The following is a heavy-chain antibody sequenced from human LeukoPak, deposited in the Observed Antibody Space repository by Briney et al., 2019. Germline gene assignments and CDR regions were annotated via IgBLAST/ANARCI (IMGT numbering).Heavy chain of an antibody. V-gene: IGHV4-39*01. CDR2: IYYSGTT. Sequence: PSETLSLTSTVSGGSISSSHYYWGWIRQTPGKGLEWIGTIYYSGTTYYNPSLESRATISEDTSKNQFSLTLRSVTAADTAVYYCARQISDYYYYYIDVWGKGTTVTVSS. D-gene: IGHD3-10*01. CDR3: ARQISDYYYYYIDV. J-gene: IGHJ6*03. CDR1: GGSISSSHYY.